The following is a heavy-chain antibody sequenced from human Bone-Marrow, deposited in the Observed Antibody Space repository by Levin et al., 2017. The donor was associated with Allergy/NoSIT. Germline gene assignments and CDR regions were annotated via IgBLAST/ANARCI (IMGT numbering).Heavy chain of an antibody. V-gene: IGHV4-59*02. D-gene: IGHD3-22*01. CDR3: ARDQSSGYSLSDY. CDR2: MYYGGTS. J-gene: IGHJ4*02. Sequence: PSETLSLTCSVSNGSVSGYYWSWIRQSPGRGLEWIGYMYYGGTSNYNASLKSRVSISVDTSKNQFSLKLTSVTAADTAVYYCARDQSSGYSLSDYWGQGTLVTVSS. CDR1: NGSVSGYY.